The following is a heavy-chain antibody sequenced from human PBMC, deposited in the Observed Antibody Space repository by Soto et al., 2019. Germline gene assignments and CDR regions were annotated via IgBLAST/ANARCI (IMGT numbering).Heavy chain of an antibody. D-gene: IGHD4-17*01. CDR2: ITSSNYI. CDR1: GFTFSSYS. CDR3: ARGYGYFDY. Sequence: EVQLVESGGDLVKPGGSLRLSCAASGFTFSSYSMNWVRQAPGKGLERVSSITSSNYIYYADSVKGRFTISRDNAKNSLYLQMNSLRAEDTAVYYCARGYGYFDYWGQGTLVTVS. J-gene: IGHJ4*02. V-gene: IGHV3-21*01.